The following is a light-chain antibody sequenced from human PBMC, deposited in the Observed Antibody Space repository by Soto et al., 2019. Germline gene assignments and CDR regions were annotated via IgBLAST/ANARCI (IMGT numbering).Light chain of an antibody. Sequence: EIVLTQSPVTLSVAPGERATLSCRASQSISTTLVWYQQKPGQAPRLLIYGASTRATGVPARFSGSGSGTEFTLTISSLQSEDVAVYYCQQYNRWVTFGGGTKVDIK. CDR1: QSISTT. J-gene: IGKJ4*01. CDR3: QQYNRWVT. V-gene: IGKV3-15*01. CDR2: GAS.